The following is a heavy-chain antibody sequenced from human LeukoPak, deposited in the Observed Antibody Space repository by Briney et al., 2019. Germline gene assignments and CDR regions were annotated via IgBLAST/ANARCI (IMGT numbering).Heavy chain of an antibody. V-gene: IGHV3-30-3*02. CDR1: GFTFSSYA. Sequence: PGGSLRLSCAASGFTFSSYAMHWVRQAPGKGLEWVAVISYDGSNKYYADSVKGRFTISRDNSKNTLYLQMNSLRAEDTAVYYCAKPRDGYNSLDYWGQGTLVTVSS. J-gene: IGHJ4*02. CDR2: ISYDGSNK. D-gene: IGHD5-24*01. CDR3: AKPRDGYNSLDY.